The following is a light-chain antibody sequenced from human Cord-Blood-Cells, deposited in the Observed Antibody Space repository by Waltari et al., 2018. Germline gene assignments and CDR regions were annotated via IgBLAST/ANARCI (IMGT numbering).Light chain of an antibody. V-gene: IGKV3-20*01. Sequence: CCRASQSVSSSYLAWYQQKPGQAPRRLIYGASSRATGIPDRFSGSGSGTDFTLTISRLEPEDFAVYYCQQYGSSPLTFGGGTKVEIK. CDR1: QSVSSSY. CDR2: GAS. J-gene: IGKJ4*01. CDR3: QQYGSSPLT.